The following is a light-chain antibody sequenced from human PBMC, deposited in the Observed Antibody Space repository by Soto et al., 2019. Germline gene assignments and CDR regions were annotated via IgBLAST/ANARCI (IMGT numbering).Light chain of an antibody. V-gene: IGKV3-11*01. CDR1: QSIGSF. CDR2: DAS. CDR3: QQRGNWPPT. J-gene: IGKJ3*01. Sequence: EIVLTQSPATLSLSPGERATLSCRTSQSIGSFLAWYQQKPGQPPRLLIYDASNRATGIPGRISGSGSGTDFTLIISSLEPDDCAFYYGQQRGNWPPTFGPGTKVNIK.